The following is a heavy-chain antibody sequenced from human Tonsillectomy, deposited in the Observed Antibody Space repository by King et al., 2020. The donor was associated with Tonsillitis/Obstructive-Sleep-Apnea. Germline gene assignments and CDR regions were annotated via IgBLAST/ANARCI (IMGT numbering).Heavy chain of an antibody. V-gene: IGHV5-10-1*03. CDR1: GYSFTTYW. J-gene: IGHJ5*02. D-gene: IGHD6-19*01. Sequence: VQLVESGAEVKKPGESLRISCKGSGYSFTTYWINWVRQMPGKGLEWMARIDPSDSYTNYSPSFQGHVTISADKSISTAYLQWSSLKASDTAIYYCARHVMVRSVAGRTQNWFDPWGQGTLVTVSS. CDR2: IDPSDSYT. CDR3: ARHVMVRSVAGRTQNWFDP.